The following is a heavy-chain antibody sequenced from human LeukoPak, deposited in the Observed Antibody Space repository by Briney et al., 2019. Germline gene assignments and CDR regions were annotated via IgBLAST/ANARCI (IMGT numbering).Heavy chain of an antibody. D-gene: IGHD5-18*01. CDR3: GRVALDTSMIHY. Sequence: GESLKISCAASGFTFSDYEMNWVRQAPGKGLEWVSYISSSGNTIFYADSVKGRFTISRDDAENSLYLQMNSLRVEDTAVYYCGRVALDTSMIHYWGQGTLVTVSS. V-gene: IGHV3-48*03. CDR1: GFTFSDYE. J-gene: IGHJ4*02. CDR2: ISSSGNTI.